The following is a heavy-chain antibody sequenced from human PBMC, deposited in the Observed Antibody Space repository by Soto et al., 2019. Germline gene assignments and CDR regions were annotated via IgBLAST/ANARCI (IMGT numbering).Heavy chain of an antibody. CDR3: ARIISGGHFDY. D-gene: IGHD2-15*01. J-gene: IGHJ4*02. V-gene: IGHV1-46*01. CDR2: INPSGGST. CDR1: GYTFTSYY. Sequence: ASVKVSCKASGYTFTSYYRRWVRQATGQGLEWMGIINPSGGSTSYAQKFQGRVTMTRDTSTSTVYMELSSLGSEDTAVYYCARIISGGHFDYWGQGTLVTVSS.